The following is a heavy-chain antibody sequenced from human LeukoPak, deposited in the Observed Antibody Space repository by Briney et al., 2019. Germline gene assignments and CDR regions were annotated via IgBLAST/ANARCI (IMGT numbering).Heavy chain of an antibody. Sequence: ASVKVSCKASGYTFTGYYMHWVRQAPGQGLEWVGWISPNSGGTNYAQKFQGRVTMTRDTSISKAYMELSRLRSDDTAVYYCAREYQLLGTVYNYFDPWGQGTLVTVSS. J-gene: IGHJ5*02. D-gene: IGHD2-2*01. CDR1: GYTFTGYY. V-gene: IGHV1-2*02. CDR2: ISPNSGGT. CDR3: AREYQLLGTVYNYFDP.